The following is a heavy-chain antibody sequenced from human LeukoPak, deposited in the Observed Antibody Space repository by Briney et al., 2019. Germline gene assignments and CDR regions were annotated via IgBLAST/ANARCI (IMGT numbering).Heavy chain of an antibody. CDR1: GYSISSGYY. CDR3: ASYYVWGSYRPYYFDY. V-gene: IGHV4-38-2*02. Sequence: ETLSLTCTVSGYSISSGYYWGWIRQPPGKGLEWIGSIFHSANTYYNPSLKGRVTISVDTSKNQCSLKMSSVTAADTAVYYCASYYVWGSYRPYYFDYWAREPWSPSPQ. J-gene: IGHJ4*02. CDR2: IFHSANT. D-gene: IGHD3-16*02.